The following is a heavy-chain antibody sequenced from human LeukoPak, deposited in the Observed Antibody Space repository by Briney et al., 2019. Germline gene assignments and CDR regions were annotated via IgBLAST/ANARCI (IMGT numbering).Heavy chain of an antibody. V-gene: IGHV4-38-2*02. CDR3: ARAHRTGNYYDIFWFDP. Sequence: SETLSLTCTVSGYSISSGYFWGWIRQPPGKGLEWIGSFYHSGITYYNPSLKSRVTISVEMSKNQFSLKLSSVTAADTAVYYCARAHRTGNYYDIFWFDPWGQGTLVTVSS. D-gene: IGHD1-26*01. J-gene: IGHJ5*02. CDR1: GYSISSGYF. CDR2: FYHSGIT.